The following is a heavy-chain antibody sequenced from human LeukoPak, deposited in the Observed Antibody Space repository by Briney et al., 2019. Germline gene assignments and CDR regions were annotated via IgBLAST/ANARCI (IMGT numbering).Heavy chain of an antibody. Sequence: ASVKVSCKASGGIXSSYAISWVRQAPGQGLEWMGRIIPILGMANYAQKFQGRVTITADKSTSTAYMDLSSLRSEDTAVYYCARDLPPYYFDYWGQGTLVTVSS. V-gene: IGHV1-69*04. CDR3: ARDLPPYYFDY. CDR2: IIPILGMA. J-gene: IGHJ4*02. CDR1: GGIXSSYA.